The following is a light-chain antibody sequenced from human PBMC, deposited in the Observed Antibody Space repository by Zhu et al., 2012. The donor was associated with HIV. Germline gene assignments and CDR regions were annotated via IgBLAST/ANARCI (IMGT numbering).Light chain of an antibody. CDR3: LQSYSIPYT. J-gene: IGKJ2*01. CDR2: ATS. V-gene: IGKV1-39*01. CDR1: QTVGQY. Sequence: DIQMTQSPSSLSASVGDRVTITCRASQTVGQYLHWYQQKPGKAPKPLIYATSNLESGVPSRFSGSGFATDFTLTITSLQPEDSAIYYCLQSYSIPYTFGQGTKPGDQT.